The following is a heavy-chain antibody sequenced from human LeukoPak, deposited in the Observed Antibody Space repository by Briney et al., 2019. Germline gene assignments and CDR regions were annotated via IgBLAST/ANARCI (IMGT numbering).Heavy chain of an antibody. CDR2: IYSGGST. CDR3: ATMTGYYKGGADY. Sequence: GGSLRLSCAASGFTVSSNYMSWVRQAPGKGLEWVSVIYSGGSTYYADSVKGRFTISRDNSKNTLYLQMNSLRAEDTAVYYCATMTGYYKGGADYWGQGTLVTVSS. J-gene: IGHJ4*02. CDR1: GFTVSSNY. V-gene: IGHV3-53*01. D-gene: IGHD3-9*01.